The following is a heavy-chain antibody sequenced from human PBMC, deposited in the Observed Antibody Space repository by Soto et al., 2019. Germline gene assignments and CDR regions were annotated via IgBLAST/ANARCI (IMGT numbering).Heavy chain of an antibody. J-gene: IGHJ6*02. V-gene: IGHV2-26*01. Sequence: QVTLKESGPVLVKPTETLTLTCSVSGFSLTNGRMGVSWIRQPPGKALEWLAHFFSDAERSYSTSMQSRLNMYKDSSGSQVVLTMTTMAPADTATYFCASMDGDYNYYGLDVWGHGIAVTVSS. CDR2: FFSDAER. CDR3: ASMDGDYNYYGLDV. D-gene: IGHD4-17*01. CDR1: GFSLTNGRMG.